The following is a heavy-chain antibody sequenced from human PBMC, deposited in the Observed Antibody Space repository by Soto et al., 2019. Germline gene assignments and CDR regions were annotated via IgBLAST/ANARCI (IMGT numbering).Heavy chain of an antibody. Sequence: HPGGSLRLSCAASGFTFDDYTMHWVRQAPGKGLEWVSLISWDGGSTYYADSVKGRFTISRDNSKNSLYLQMNSLRTEDTALYYCAKEGYYYDSSGYYYYYYGMDVWGQGTTVTVSS. V-gene: IGHV3-43*01. J-gene: IGHJ6*02. D-gene: IGHD3-22*01. CDR1: GFTFDDYT. CDR3: AKEGYYYDSSGYYYYYYGMDV. CDR2: ISWDGGST.